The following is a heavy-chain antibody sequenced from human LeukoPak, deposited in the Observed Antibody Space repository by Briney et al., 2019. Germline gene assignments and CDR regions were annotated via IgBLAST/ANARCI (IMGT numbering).Heavy chain of an antibody. D-gene: IGHD3-16*02. CDR3: AKDLGRLGELSLDY. V-gene: IGHV3-33*06. CDR1: GFTFSSYG. CDR2: IWYDGSNK. Sequence: PGGSLRLSCAASGFTFSSYGMHWVRQAPGKGLEWVAVIWYDGSNKYYADSVKGRFTISRDNSKNTLYLQMNSLRAEDTAVYYRAKDLGRLGELSLDYWGQGTLVTVSS. J-gene: IGHJ4*02.